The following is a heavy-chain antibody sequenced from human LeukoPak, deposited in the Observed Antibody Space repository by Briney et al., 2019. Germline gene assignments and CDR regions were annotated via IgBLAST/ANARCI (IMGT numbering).Heavy chain of an antibody. D-gene: IGHD3-22*01. J-gene: IGHJ3*02. CDR2: IYPGDSDT. CDR1: GYSFTGHW. CDR3: ARPSGWDSSGYLDAFDI. V-gene: IGHV5-51*01. Sequence: GESLKISCKTSGYSFTGHWIGWVRQMPGKGLEWMGIIYPGDSDTRYSPSFQGQVTISADRSISTTYLQWSSLKASDSAMYYCARPSGWDSSGYLDAFDIWGQGTMVTVSS.